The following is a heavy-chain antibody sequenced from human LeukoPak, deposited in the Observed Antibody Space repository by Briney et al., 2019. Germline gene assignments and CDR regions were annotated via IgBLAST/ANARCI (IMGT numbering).Heavy chain of an antibody. CDR2: VHYTWNT. CDR3: ARVASKGGMDV. V-gene: IGHV4-59*01. J-gene: IGHJ6*02. Sequence: SETLSLTCSVSGGSIGSYHWSWIRQPPGKGLEWIGHVHYTWNTKYNPSLTGRVSISLERSKNQFSLSLSSLTAADTAVYYCARVASKGGMDVWGQGTTVIVSS. CDR1: GGSIGSYH.